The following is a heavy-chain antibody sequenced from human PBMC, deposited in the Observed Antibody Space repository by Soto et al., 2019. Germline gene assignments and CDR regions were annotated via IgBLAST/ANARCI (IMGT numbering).Heavy chain of an antibody. CDR2: INSDGSSR. CDR3: AREVEARFDP. V-gene: IGHV3-74*01. CDR1: GFTFNNYW. Sequence: GGSLRLSCAASGFTFNNYWMHWVRQAPGKGLVWVSRINSDGSSRDYADSVKGRFTISRDNAKKTLYLQMNSLRVEDTAVYYCAREVEARFDPWGQGTLVTVSS. J-gene: IGHJ5*02.